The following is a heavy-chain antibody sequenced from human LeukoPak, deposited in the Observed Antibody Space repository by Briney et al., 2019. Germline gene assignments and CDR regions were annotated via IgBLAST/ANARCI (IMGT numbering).Heavy chain of an antibody. CDR1: GFTFDDYG. CDR2: INWNGGST. V-gene: IGHV3-20*04. Sequence: SGGSLRLSCAASGFTFDDYGMSWVRQAPGKGLEWVSGINWNGGSTGYADSVKGRFTISRDNAKNSLYLQMNSLRAEDTALYYCARGGIAAAGYYFDCWGQGTLVTVSS. J-gene: IGHJ4*02. CDR3: ARGGIAAAGYYFDC. D-gene: IGHD6-13*01.